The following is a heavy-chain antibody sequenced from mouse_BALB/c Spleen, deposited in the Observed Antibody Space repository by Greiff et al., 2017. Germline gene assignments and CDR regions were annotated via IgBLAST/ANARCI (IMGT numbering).Heavy chain of an antibody. D-gene: IGHD2-2*01. V-gene: IGHV2-2*02. CDR2: IWSGGST. Sequence: QVQLKQSGPGLVQPSQSLSITCTVSGFSLTSYGVHWVRQSPGKGLEWLGVIWSGGSTDYNAAFISRLSISKDNSKSQVFFKMNSLQANDTAIYYCARKGYGYDDGSGFDYWGQGTTLTVSS. CDR3: ARKGYGYDDGSGFDY. J-gene: IGHJ2*01. CDR1: GFSLTSYG.